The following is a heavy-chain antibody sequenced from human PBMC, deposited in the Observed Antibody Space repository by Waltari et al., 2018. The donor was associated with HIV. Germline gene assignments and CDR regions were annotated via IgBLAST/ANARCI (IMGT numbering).Heavy chain of an antibody. CDR3: ARAPCSGGSCRLFDY. V-gene: IGHV1-46*01. D-gene: IGHD2-15*01. CDR1: GYTFISYY. Sequence: QVQLVQSGAEVKKPGASVKVSCKASGYTFISYYMHWVRQAPGQGLEWTGIINPSGNSTSYVQKFQGRLTMTRDTSTSTVYMELSSLRSEDTAVYYCARAPCSGGSCRLFDYWGQGTLVTVSS. CDR2: INPSGNST. J-gene: IGHJ4*02.